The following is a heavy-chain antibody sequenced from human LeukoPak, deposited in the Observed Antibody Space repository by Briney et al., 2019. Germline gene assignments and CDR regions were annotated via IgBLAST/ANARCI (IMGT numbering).Heavy chain of an antibody. CDR3: AKGRAAVVGTYDC. Sequence: GGSLRLSCAASGFTFSSYAMNWVRQAPGKGLEWVSAITGSGGSTFYADSLKGRFTISRDNSKNTLYLQMDSLRAEDTAVYYYAKGRAAVVGTYDCWGQGTLVTVSS. CDR1: GFTFSSYA. V-gene: IGHV3-23*01. J-gene: IGHJ4*02. CDR2: ITGSGGST. D-gene: IGHD6-19*01.